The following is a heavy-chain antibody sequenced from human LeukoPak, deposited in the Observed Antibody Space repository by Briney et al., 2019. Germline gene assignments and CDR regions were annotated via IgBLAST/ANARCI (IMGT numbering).Heavy chain of an antibody. Sequence: PGGSLRLSCAASGFTFSSYEMNWVRQAPGKGLEWVSYISSSGSTIYYADSVKGRFTISRDNAKNSLYLQMNSLRAEDTAVYYCARDTPDYDILTGHYINYFDYWGQGTLVTVSS. V-gene: IGHV3-48*03. CDR3: ARDTPDYDILTGHYINYFDY. CDR1: GFTFSSYE. D-gene: IGHD3-9*01. J-gene: IGHJ4*02. CDR2: ISSSGSTI.